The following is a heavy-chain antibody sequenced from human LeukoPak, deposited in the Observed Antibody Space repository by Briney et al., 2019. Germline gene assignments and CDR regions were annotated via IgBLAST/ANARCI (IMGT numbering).Heavy chain of an antibody. CDR2: INHSGST. CDR1: GGSFSGYY. Sequence: SETLSLTCAVYGGSFSGYYWSWIRQPPGKGLEWIGEINHSGSTNYNPSLKSRVTISVDTSKNQFSLKLSSVTAADTAVYYCARGRRAAAGTYWFDPWGRGTLVTVSS. V-gene: IGHV4-34*01. J-gene: IGHJ5*02. CDR3: ARGRRAAAGTYWFDP. D-gene: IGHD6-13*01.